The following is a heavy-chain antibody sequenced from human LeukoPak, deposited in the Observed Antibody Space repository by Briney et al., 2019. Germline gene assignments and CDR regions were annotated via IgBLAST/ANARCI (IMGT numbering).Heavy chain of an antibody. D-gene: IGHD2-2*01. CDR2: IDPSDSYT. Sequence: GESLRISCKGSGYSFTSYWISWVRQMPGKGLEWMGRIDPSDSYTNYSPSFQGHVTISADKSISTAYLQWSSLKASDTAMYYCARHQVPAAIMYYGMDVWAKGPRSPSPQ. J-gene: IGHJ6*04. V-gene: IGHV5-10-1*01. CDR1: GYSFTSYW. CDR3: ARHQVPAAIMYYGMDV.